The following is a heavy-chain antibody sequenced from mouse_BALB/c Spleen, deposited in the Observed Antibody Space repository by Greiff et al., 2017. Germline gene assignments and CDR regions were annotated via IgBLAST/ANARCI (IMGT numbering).Heavy chain of an antibody. V-gene: IGHV5-4*02. J-gene: IGHJ4*01. CDR2: ISDGGSYT. Sequence: DVHLVESGGGLVKPGGSLKLSCAASGFTFSDYYMYWVRQTPEKRLEWVATISDGGSYTYYPDSVKGRFTISRDNAKNNLYLQMSSLKSEDTAMYYCARGDGYHYAMDYWGQGTSVTVSS. CDR3: ARGDGYHYAMDY. D-gene: IGHD2-3*01. CDR1: GFTFSDYY.